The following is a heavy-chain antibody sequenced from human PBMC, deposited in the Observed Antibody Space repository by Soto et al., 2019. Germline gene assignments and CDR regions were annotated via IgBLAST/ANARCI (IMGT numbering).Heavy chain of an antibody. V-gene: IGHV4-4*07. CDR1: GGSISSYY. D-gene: IGHD3-10*01. CDR2: IYTSGST. J-gene: IGHJ5*02. Sequence: PSETLSLTGTVSGGSISSYYWSWIRQPAGKGLEWIGRIYTSGSTNYNPSLKSRVTMSVDTSKNQFSLKLSSVTAADTAVYYCARDHSITMVRGVMVPDWFDPWGQGTQVTVSS. CDR3: ARDHSITMVRGVMVPDWFDP.